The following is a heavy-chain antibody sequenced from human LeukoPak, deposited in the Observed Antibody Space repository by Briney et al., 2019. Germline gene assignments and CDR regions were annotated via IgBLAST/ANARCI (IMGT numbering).Heavy chain of an antibody. D-gene: IGHD3-16*02. CDR1: GFTFSSYS. V-gene: IGHV3-21*01. Sequence: SGGSLRLSCAASGFTFSSYSMNWVRQAPGKGLEWVSSISSSSSYIYYADSVKGRFTISRDNAKNSLYLQMNSLRAEDTAVYYCARDLGDYVWGSYRYSHFDYWGQGTLVTVSS. CDR2: ISSSSSYI. CDR3: ARDLGDYVWGSYRYSHFDY. J-gene: IGHJ4*02.